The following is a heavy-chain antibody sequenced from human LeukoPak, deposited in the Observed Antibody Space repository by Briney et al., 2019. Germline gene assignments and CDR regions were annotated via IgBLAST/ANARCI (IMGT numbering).Heavy chain of an antibody. J-gene: IGHJ6*02. CDR3: ARDDGTYYYYYGMDV. CDR2: IKQDGSEK. V-gene: IGHV3-7*01. D-gene: IGHD1-26*01. Sequence: GGSLRLSCAASGFTFSSYWMSWVRQAPGKGLEWVANIKQDGSEKYYVDSVKGRFTISRDNAKNSLYLQMNSLRAEDTAVYYRARDDGTYYYYYGMDVWGQGTTVTVSS. CDR1: GFTFSSYW.